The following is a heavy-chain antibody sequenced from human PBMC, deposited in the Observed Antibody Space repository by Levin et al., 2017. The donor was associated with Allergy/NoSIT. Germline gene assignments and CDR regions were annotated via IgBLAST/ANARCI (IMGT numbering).Heavy chain of an antibody. V-gene: IGHV3-21*01. D-gene: IGHD6-13*01. Sequence: ETLSLTCAASGFTFSSYSMNWVRQAPGKGLEWVSSISSSSSYIYYADSVKGRFTISRDNAKNSLYLQMNSLRAEDTAVYYCARDLGYSSSWGLGYWGQGTLVTVSS. CDR3: ARDLGYSSSWGLGY. J-gene: IGHJ4*02. CDR1: GFTFSSYS. CDR2: ISSSSSYI.